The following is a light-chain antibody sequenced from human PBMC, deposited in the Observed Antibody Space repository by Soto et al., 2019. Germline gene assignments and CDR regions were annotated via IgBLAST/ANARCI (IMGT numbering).Light chain of an antibody. V-gene: IGLV2-11*01. CDR2: DVS. CDR1: SSDVGGYNY. J-gene: IGLJ1*01. Sequence: QSALTQPRSVSGSPGQSVTISCTGTSSDVGGYNYVSWYQQHPGKAPKVMIYDVSERPSGVPDRVSGSKSGNTSSLTISGLQAEYEADYYCYSYASSKRYVFGTGTKVTVL. CDR3: YSYASSKRYV.